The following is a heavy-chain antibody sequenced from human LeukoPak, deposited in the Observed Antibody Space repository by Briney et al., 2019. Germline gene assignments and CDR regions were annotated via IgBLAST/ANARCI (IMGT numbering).Heavy chain of an antibody. V-gene: IGHV3-23*01. D-gene: IGHD5-18*01. CDR1: GFTFITYA. CDR2: ITGNGAST. Sequence: GGSLRLSCAASGFTFITYAMTWVRQAPGKGLEWVSAITGNGASTYYADSVKGRFTISRGNSKNTLYLQMNSLRGEDTAVYNCAKLSGYSNGYGHHLDFWGQGSLVTVSS. CDR3: AKLSGYSNGYGHHLDF. J-gene: IGHJ4*02.